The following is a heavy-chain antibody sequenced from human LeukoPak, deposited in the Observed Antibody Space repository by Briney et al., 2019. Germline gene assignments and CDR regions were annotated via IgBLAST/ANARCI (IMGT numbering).Heavy chain of an antibody. CDR3: ARGGIGSGSYIWFDP. CDR1: RGSISSYY. J-gene: IGHJ5*02. CDR2: IYYSGST. D-gene: IGHD3-10*01. V-gene: IGHV4-59*01. Sequence: PSETLSLTCTVSRGSISSYYWSWIRQPPGKGLEWIGYIYYSGSTNYNPSLRSRVTISVDTSKNQFSVKLSSVTAADTAVYYCARGGIGSGSYIWFDPWGQGTLVTVSS.